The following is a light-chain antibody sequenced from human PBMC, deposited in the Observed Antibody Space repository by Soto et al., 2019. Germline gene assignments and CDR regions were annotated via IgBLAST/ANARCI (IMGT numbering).Light chain of an antibody. CDR3: QQYHNPMYT. Sequence: DIQMTQSPSSLSASVGDRVTITCQASQDISNYLNWYQQKPGKAPKLLIYDASNLETGVPSRVSGSGSGTDFTFTISSLQPEDIATYYCQQYHNPMYTFGRGTKLEI. CDR2: DAS. CDR1: QDISNY. V-gene: IGKV1-33*01. J-gene: IGKJ2*01.